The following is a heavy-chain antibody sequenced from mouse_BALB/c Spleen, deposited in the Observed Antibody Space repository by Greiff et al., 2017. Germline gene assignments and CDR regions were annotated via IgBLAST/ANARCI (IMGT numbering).Heavy chain of an antibody. V-gene: IGHV1-55*01. CDR3: ARSPHYYGYDAMDY. D-gene: IGHD1-2*01. CDR1: GYNFTSYW. Sequence: QVQLQQSGAELVKPGTSVKLSCKASGYNFTSYWINWVKLRPGQGLEWIGDIYPGSGSTNYNEKFKSKATLTVDTSSSTAYMQLSSLASEDSALYYCARSPHYYGYDAMDYWGQGTSVTVSS. CDR2: IYPGSGST. J-gene: IGHJ4*01.